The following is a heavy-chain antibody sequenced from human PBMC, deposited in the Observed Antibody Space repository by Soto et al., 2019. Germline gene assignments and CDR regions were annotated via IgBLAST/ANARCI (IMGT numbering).Heavy chain of an antibody. J-gene: IGHJ4*02. V-gene: IGHV3-7*02. Sequence: GGSLRLSCAASGFTFSSYWMSWVRQAPGKGQEWVANIKQEGSEKYYVDTVKSRFTISRDNAKNSLYLQMNSLRAEDTAVYYCVKQSGPGSYYKVGSGGHFDHWGQGT. CDR2: IKQEGSEK. CDR1: GFTFSSYW. D-gene: IGHD3-10*01. CDR3: VKQSGPGSYYKVGSGGHFDH.